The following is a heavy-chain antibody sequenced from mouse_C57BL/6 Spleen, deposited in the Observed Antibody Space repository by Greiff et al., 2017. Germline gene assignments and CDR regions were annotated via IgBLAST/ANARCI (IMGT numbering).Heavy chain of an antibody. Sequence: EVKLVESGGGLVKPGGSLKLSCAASGFTFSDYGMHWVRQAPEKGLEWVAYISSGSSTTYYADTVKGRFTISRDNAKNTLFLQMTSLRSEDTAMYYCARRYDGPRGDFDYWGQGTTLTVSS. J-gene: IGHJ2*01. CDR3: ARRYDGPRGDFDY. CDR2: ISSGSSTT. CDR1: GFTFSDYG. V-gene: IGHV5-17*01. D-gene: IGHD2-14*01.